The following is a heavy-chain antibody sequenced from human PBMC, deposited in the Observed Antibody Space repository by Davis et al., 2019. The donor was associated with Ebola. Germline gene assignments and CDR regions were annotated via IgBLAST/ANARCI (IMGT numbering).Heavy chain of an antibody. V-gene: IGHV4-61*08. J-gene: IGHJ6*04. Sequence: SETLSLTCTVSGGSVSSGGYYWNWIRQPPGKGLEWIGYIYYTESTDYSPSLRGRVTISLDTSKNQFSLKLSAVTAADTAVYNCARLAGLLAKQLGRWYRYYYGMDVWGKGTTVTVSS. D-gene: IGHD6-13*01. CDR3: ARLAGLLAKQLGRWYRYYYGMDV. CDR1: GGSVSSGGYY. CDR2: IYYTEST.